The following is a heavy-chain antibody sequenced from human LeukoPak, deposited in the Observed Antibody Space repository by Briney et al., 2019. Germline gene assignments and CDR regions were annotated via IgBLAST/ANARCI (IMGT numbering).Heavy chain of an antibody. V-gene: IGHV4-59*01. CDR3: ARDLRAGYNSFDY. D-gene: IGHD5-24*01. CDR1: GGSLSGYY. CDR2: IYYSGST. J-gene: IGHJ4*02. Sequence: SETLSLTCAVYGGSLSGYYWSWIRQPPGKGLEWIGYIYYSGSTNYNPSLKSRVTISVDTSKNQFSLKLSSVTAADTAVYYCARDLRAGYNSFDYWGQGTLVTVSS.